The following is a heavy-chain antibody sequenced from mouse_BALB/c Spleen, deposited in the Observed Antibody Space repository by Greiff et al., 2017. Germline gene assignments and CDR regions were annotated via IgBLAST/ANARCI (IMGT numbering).Heavy chain of an antibody. D-gene: IGHD2-1*01. CDR3: ARIYYGNRMDY. Sequence: EVKLVESGGGLVQPGGSRKLSCAASGFAFSSYDMSWVRQTPEKRLEWVAYISSGGGSTYYPDTVKGRFTISRDNAKNTLYLQMSSLKSEDTAMYYCARIYYGNRMDYWGQGTSVTVAS. CDR1: GFAFSSYD. V-gene: IGHV5-12-1*01. CDR2: ISSGGGST. J-gene: IGHJ4*01.